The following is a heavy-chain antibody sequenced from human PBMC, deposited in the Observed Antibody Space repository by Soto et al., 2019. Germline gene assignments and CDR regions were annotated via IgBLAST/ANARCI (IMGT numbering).Heavy chain of an antibody. CDR1: GGSISYEYYH. Sequence: SETLSLTCTVSGGSISYEYYHWAWIRQSPGKGLEWIGYIHYSGSIIYNPSFKSRVTISVDTSKNQFSLQLSSVTAADTAVYFCAREDDGGDRDYYGLDVWGQGTTVTVSS. D-gene: IGHD2-21*02. J-gene: IGHJ6*02. CDR2: IHYSGSI. CDR3: AREDDGGDRDYYGLDV. V-gene: IGHV4-30-4*08.